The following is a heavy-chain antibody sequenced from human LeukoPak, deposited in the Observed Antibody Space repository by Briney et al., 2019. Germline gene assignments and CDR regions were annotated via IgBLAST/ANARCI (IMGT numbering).Heavy chain of an antibody. CDR2: IYYSGST. CDR1: GGSISSYY. V-gene: IGHV4-59*01. Sequence: SETLSLTCTVSGGSISSYYWSWIRQPPGKGLEWIGYIYYSGSTNYNPSLKSRVTISVDTSKNQFSLKLSSVTTADTAVYYCAGSGYSYGPPGFDYWGQGTLVTVSS. CDR3: AGSGYSYGPPGFDY. J-gene: IGHJ4*02. D-gene: IGHD5-18*01.